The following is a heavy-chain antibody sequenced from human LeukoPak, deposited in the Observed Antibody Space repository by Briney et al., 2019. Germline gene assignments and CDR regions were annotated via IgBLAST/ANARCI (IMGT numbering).Heavy chain of an antibody. D-gene: IGHD5/OR15-5a*01. CDR3: ARDDTGSTAHDY. Sequence: ASVKVSCKASGYTFTSYGISWVRQAPGQGLERMGWISAYNGNTNYAQKLQGRVTMTTDTTTSTAYMELRSLRSDDTAVYYCARDDTGSTAHDYWGQGTLVTVSS. V-gene: IGHV1-18*01. CDR2: ISAYNGNT. J-gene: IGHJ4*02. CDR1: GYTFTSYG.